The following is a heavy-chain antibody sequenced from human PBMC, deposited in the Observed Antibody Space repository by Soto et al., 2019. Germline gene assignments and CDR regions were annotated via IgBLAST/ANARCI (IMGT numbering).Heavy chain of an antibody. D-gene: IGHD3-3*01. CDR3: ATTPLITIFGVVVPFDY. J-gene: IGHJ4*02. CDR2: MNPNSGNT. CDR1: GYTFTSYD. V-gene: IGHV1-8*01. Sequence: ASVKVSCKASGYTFTSYDINWVRQATGQGLEWMGWMNPNSGNTGYAQKFQGRVTMTRNTSISTAYMELSSLRSEDTAVYYCATTPLITIFGVVVPFDYWGQGTLVTVSS.